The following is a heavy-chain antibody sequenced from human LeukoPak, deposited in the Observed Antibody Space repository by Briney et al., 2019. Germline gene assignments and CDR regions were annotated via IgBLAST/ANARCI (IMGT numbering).Heavy chain of an antibody. D-gene: IGHD6-19*01. CDR1: GGSISSGSYY. V-gene: IGHV4-61*02. J-gene: IGHJ5*02. CDR2: IYTSGST. Sequence: SETLSLTCTVSGGSISSGSYYWSWIRQPAGKGLEWIGRIYTSGSTNYNPSLKSRVTISVDTSKNQFSLKLSSVTAADTAVYYCARSSSGWYPRRWFDPWGQGTLVTVSS. CDR3: ARSSSGWYPRRWFDP.